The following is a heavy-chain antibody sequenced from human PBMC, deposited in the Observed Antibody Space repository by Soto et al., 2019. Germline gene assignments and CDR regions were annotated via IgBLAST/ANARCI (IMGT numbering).Heavy chain of an antibody. CDR2: IYYSGST. CDR1: CGSLSSSSYY. CDR3: ASLYGDYYYYYYMDV. J-gene: IGHJ6*03. Sequence: SGNLFLPCTVSCGSLSSSSYYRGRIRQPPGKGLEWIGSIYYSGSTYYNPSLKSRVTISVDTSKNQFSLKLSSVTAADTAVYYCASLYGDYYYYYYMDVWGKGTTDTVSS. D-gene: IGHD4-17*01. V-gene: IGHV4-39*01.